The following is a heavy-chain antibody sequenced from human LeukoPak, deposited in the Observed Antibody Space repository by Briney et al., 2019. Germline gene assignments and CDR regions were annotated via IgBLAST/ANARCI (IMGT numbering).Heavy chain of an antibody. CDR3: AKELYSSSWYYGMDV. D-gene: IGHD6-6*01. CDR1: GFTFSSYA. V-gene: IGHV3-23*01. CDR2: ISGSGGNT. J-gene: IGHJ6*02. Sequence: GGSLRLSCAASGFTFSSYAMSWVRQAPGKGLQWVSAISGSGGNTYYADSVKGRFTISRDNSKNTLYLQMNRLRAEDTAVYYCAKELYSSSWYYGMDVWGQGTTVTVSS.